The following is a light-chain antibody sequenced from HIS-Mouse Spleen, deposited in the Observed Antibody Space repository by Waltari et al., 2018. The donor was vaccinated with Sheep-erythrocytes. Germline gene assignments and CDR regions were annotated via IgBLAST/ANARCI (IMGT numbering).Light chain of an antibody. V-gene: IGKV6-21*01. J-gene: IGKJ2*01. CDR1: QNIGSS. CDR2: YAS. Sequence: EIVLPQSPDFQSVTPKENFTIPCRASQNIGSSLHWYQQKPAQSPKLLLKYASQSFSGVPSRFSGSGSGTDFTLTINSLEAEDAATYYCQQSSSLPYTFGQGTKLEIK. CDR3: QQSSSLPYT.